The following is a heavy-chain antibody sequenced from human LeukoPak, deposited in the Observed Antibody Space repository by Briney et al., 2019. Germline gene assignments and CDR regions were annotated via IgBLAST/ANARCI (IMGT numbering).Heavy chain of an antibody. V-gene: IGHV3-33*01. CDR2: IWYDGSNK. D-gene: IGHD3-10*01. CDR1: GFTFSSYG. Sequence: GRSLRLSCAASGFTFSSYGMHWVRQAPGKGLEWVAVIWYDGSNKYYADSVKGRFIISRDNSKNTLYLQMNSLRAEDTAVYYCAREWVYYYGSGSYYYGMDVWGQGTTVTVSS. CDR3: AREWVYYYGSGSYYYGMDV. J-gene: IGHJ6*02.